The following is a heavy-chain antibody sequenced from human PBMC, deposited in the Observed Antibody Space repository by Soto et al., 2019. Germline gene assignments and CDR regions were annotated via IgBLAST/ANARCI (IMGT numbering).Heavy chain of an antibody. V-gene: IGHV1-3*01. J-gene: IGHJ6*02. CDR3: ARVGEYSRRYKPPGYGMDV. D-gene: IGHD6-13*01. CDR1: GYTFTSYA. Sequence: ASEKGSCKASGYTFTSYAMHWVRQAPGQRLEWMGWINAGNGNTKYSQKFQGRVTITRDTSASTAYMELSSLRSEDTAVYYCARVGEYSRRYKPPGYGMDVCYQGTTVTLSS. CDR2: INAGNGNT.